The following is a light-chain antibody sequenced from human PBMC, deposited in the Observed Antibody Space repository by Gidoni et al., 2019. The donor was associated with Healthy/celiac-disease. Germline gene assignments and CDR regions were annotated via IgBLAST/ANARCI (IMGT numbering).Light chain of an antibody. Sequence: DIQITHSPSSLSASVGDRVTITCQASQDISNYLNWYQQKPGKAPKLLIYDASNLETGVPSRFSGSGSGTDFTFTISSLQPEDIATYYCQQYDNLSYTFGQGTKLEIK. J-gene: IGKJ2*01. V-gene: IGKV1-33*01. CDR1: QDISNY. CDR2: DAS. CDR3: QQYDNLSYT.